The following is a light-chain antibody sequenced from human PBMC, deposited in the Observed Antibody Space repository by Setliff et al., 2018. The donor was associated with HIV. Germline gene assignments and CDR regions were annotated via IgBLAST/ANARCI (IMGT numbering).Light chain of an antibody. CDR3: CSYAGSYTFV. J-gene: IGLJ1*01. Sequence: QSVLTQPRSVSGSPGQSVTISCTGTSSDVGGYNYVSWYQQHPGKAPILMIYDVSKRPSGVPNRFSGSKSGNTASLTISGLQAEDEADYYCCSYAGSYTFVFGTGTKV. CDR1: SSDVGGYNY. V-gene: IGLV2-11*01. CDR2: DVS.